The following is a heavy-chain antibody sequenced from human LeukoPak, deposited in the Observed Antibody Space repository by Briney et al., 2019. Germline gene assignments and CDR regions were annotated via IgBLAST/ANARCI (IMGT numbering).Heavy chain of an antibody. J-gene: IGHJ4*02. Sequence: ASVNVSCKASGYTFTSYGISWVRQAPGQGLEWMGWISAYNGNTNYAQKLQGRVTMTTDTSTSTAYMELRSLRSDDTAVYYCARDVAASGIQGYWGQGILVTVSS. CDR2: ISAYNGNT. D-gene: IGHD3-10*01. V-gene: IGHV1-18*01. CDR1: GYTFTSYG. CDR3: ARDVAASGIQGY.